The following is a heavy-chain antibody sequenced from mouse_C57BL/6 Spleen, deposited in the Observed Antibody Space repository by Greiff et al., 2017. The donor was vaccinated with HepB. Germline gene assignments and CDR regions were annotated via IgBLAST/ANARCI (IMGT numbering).Heavy chain of an antibody. J-gene: IGHJ1*03. CDR3: ARGGLRHWYFDV. CDR2: INPNNGGT. D-gene: IGHD2-4*01. CDR1: GYTFTDYY. V-gene: IGHV1-26*01. Sequence: EVKLQQSGPELVKPGASVKISCKASGYTFTDYYMNWVKQSHGKSLEWIGDINPNNGGTSYNQKFKGKATLTVDKSSSTAYMELRSLTSEDSAVYYCARGGLRHWYFDVWGTGTTVTVSS.